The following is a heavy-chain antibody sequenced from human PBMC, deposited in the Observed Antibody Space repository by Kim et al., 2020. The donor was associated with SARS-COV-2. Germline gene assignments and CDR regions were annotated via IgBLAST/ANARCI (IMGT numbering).Heavy chain of an antibody. V-gene: IGHV3-21*01. CDR3: ARAYNWNAYYFDY. Sequence: YADSVKGRFTISRDNAKNSLYLQMTSLRAEDTAVYYCARAYNWNAYYFDYWGQGTLVTVSS. D-gene: IGHD1-1*01. J-gene: IGHJ4*02.